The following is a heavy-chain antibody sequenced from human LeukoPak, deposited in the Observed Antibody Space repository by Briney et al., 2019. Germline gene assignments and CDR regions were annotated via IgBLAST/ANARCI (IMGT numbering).Heavy chain of an antibody. V-gene: IGHV1-2*02. CDR2: INPNSGGT. D-gene: IGHD6-13*01. Sequence: ASVKVSCKASGYTFTGYYMHWVRQAPGQGLEWMGWINPNSGGTNYAQKFQGRVTMTRDTSISTAYMELSRLRSDDTAVYYCAGARYSSSWYGFDYWGQGTLVTVSS. CDR3: AGARYSSSWYGFDY. J-gene: IGHJ4*02. CDR1: GYTFTGYY.